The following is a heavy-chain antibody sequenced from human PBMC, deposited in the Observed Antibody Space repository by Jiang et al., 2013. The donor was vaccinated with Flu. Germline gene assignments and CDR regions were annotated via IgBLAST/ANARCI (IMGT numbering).Heavy chain of an antibody. CDR2: ISYDGSNK. CDR3: ARDLAAADYYYYGMDV. J-gene: IGHJ6*02. D-gene: IGHD6-13*01. Sequence: GKGLEWVAVISYDGSNKYYADSVKGRFTISRDNSKNTLYLQMNSLRAEDTAVYYCARDLAAADYYYYGMDVWGQGTTVTVSS. V-gene: IGHV3-30*04.